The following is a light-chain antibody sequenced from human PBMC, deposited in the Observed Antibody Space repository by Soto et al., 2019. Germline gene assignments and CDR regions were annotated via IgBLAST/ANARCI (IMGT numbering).Light chain of an antibody. CDR3: CSYAGSNTLI. CDR1: SSDVGIFNY. CDR2: EVN. J-gene: IGLJ2*01. Sequence: QSALTQPPSASGSPGQSVTISCTGTSSDVGIFNYVSWYQQHPDQAPKLLIFEVNKRPSGVPDRFSASKSGNTASLTVSGRQAEDEADYYCCSYAGSNTLIFGGGTKVTVL. V-gene: IGLV2-8*01.